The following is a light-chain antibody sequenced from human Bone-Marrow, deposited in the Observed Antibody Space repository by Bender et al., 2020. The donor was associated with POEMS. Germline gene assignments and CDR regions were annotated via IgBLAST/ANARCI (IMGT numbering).Light chain of an antibody. CDR2: EGT. CDR1: SSDVGNYNL. J-gene: IGLJ3*02. V-gene: IGLV2-23*03. CDR3: CSYAAYGTFRV. Sequence: QSALTQPASVSGSPGQSITISCTGTSSDVGNYNLVSWYQQFPGKAPKLMIYEGTKRPSGVSDRFSGSKSGNTAYLTISGLQAEDEADYYCCSYAAYGTFRVFGGGTKLAVL.